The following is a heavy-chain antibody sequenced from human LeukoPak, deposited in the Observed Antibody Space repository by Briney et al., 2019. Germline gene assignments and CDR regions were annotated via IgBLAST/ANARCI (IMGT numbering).Heavy chain of an antibody. V-gene: IGHV1-18*01. CDR2: ISAYNGNT. CDR3: ARDSTTSAYYYGSGSPTDY. D-gene: IGHD3-10*01. J-gene: IGHJ4*02. Sequence: GASVKVSCKASGYTFTSYGISWVRQAPGQGLEWMGWISAYNGNTNYAQKLQGRVTMTTDTSTSTAYMELRSLRSDDTAVYYCARDSTTSAYYYGSGSPTDYWGQGTLVTVSS. CDR1: GYTFTSYG.